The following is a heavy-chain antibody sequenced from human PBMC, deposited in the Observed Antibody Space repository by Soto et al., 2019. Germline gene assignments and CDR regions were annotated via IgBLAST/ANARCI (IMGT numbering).Heavy chain of an antibody. J-gene: IGHJ4*02. Sequence: QVQLVQSGAEVKKPGASVKVSCKASGYTFTGYYLPWVRQAPGQGLEWMGWSNTNSGGTNYAQKFQGWVTMTRYTSISTAYMELSRVRYDDTAVYYCARAVYDFWSGYDYWGQGTLVTVSS. V-gene: IGHV1-2*04. CDR1: GYTFTGYY. CDR2: SNTNSGGT. D-gene: IGHD3-3*01. CDR3: ARAVYDFWSGYDY.